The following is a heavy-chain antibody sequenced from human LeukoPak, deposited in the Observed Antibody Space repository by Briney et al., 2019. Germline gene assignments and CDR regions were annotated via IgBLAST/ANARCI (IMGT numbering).Heavy chain of an antibody. CDR2: ISSSSSTI. J-gene: IGHJ4*02. D-gene: IGHD2-2*01. CDR1: GSTFSSYS. V-gene: IGHV3-48*04. CDR3: ARRYQLGYFDY. Sequence: GGSLRLSCAASGSTFSSYSMNWVRQAPGKGLEWVSYISSSSSTIYYADSVKGRFTISRDNAKNSLYLQMNSLRAEDTAVYYCARRYQLGYFDYWGQGTLVTVSS.